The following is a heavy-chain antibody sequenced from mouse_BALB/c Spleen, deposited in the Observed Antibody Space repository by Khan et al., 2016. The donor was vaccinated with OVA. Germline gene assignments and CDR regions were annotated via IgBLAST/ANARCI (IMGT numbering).Heavy chain of an antibody. D-gene: IGHD2-14*01. J-gene: IGHJ4*01. CDR1: GYTFTNYW. V-gene: IGHV1-69*02. CDR2: IYPSDSYT. Sequence: QVQLQQSGTELVRPGASMKLSCKASGYTFTNYWINWVKQRPGQGLEWIGHIYPSDSYTNYNQKFKDKATLTVDESSSTAYMQLSTPTSEDSAVYYCSREVRLHYYAMDYWGQGTSVTVSS. CDR3: SREVRLHYYAMDY.